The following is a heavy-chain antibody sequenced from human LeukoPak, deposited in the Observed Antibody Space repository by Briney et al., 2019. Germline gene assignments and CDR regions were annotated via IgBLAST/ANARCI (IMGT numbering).Heavy chain of an antibody. CDR3: ARDTEGIAAPSTFDY. CDR2: INHSGST. V-gene: IGHV4-34*01. D-gene: IGHD6-13*01. Sequence: PSETLSLTCAVYGGSFSGYYWSWIRQPPGKGLEWIGEINHSGSTNYNPSLKSRVTISVDTSKNQFSLKLSSVTAADTAVYYCARDTEGIAAPSTFDYWGQGTLVTVSS. CDR1: GGSFSGYY. J-gene: IGHJ4*02.